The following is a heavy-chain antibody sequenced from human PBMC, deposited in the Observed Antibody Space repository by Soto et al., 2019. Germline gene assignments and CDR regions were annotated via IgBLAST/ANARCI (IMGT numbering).Heavy chain of an antibody. D-gene: IGHD3-22*01. Sequence: QVQLQESGPGQVKPSETLSLTCTVSGGFINSDYWTWIRQPPGRGLEWIGKIYYSGSTNYNPSLKSRVTISVDTSKNQFSLKLRSVTAADMAVYYCARLTDSSGRRDYWGQGTLVTVSS. J-gene: IGHJ4*02. CDR1: GGFINSDY. CDR3: ARLTDSSGRRDY. CDR2: IYYSGST. V-gene: IGHV4-59*08.